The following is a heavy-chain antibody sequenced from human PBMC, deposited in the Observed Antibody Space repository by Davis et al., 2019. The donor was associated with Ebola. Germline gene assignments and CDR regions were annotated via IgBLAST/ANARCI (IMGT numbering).Heavy chain of an antibody. CDR1: GFSLSTSGVG. V-gene: IGHV2-5*01. CDR3: AHSSRYCSSTSCPSWFDP. CDR2: IYWNEDK. D-gene: IGHD2-2*01. Sequence: SGPTLVKPTQTLTLTCTFSGFSLSTSGVGVGWIRQPPGKALEWLALIYWNEDKRYSPSLNSRLTITKDTSKNQVVLTMTNMDPVDTATYYCAHSSRYCSSTSCPSWFDPWGQGTLVTVSS. J-gene: IGHJ5*02.